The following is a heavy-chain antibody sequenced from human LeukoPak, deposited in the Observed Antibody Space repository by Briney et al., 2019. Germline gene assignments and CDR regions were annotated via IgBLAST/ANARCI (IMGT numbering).Heavy chain of an antibody. J-gene: IGHJ4*02. V-gene: IGHV4-59*08. D-gene: IGHD3-22*01. CDR3: ATLQSSGYDYSDY. Sequence: PSETLSLNCTVSGGSISTYYWSWIRQPPGKGLERIGYIYYSGYTDYNPSLKSRVTMSVDTSKNQFSLKLTSVTAADTAVYYCATLQSSGYDYSDYWGQGILVTVSS. CDR1: GGSISTYY. CDR2: IYYSGYT.